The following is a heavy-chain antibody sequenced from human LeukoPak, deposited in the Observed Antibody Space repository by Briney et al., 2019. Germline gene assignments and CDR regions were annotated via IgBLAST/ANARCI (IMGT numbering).Heavy chain of an antibody. CDR3: CRRERGYFDP. CDR2: ITDSTSTI. CDR1: GFTFSSYS. D-gene: IGHD1-26*01. V-gene: IGHV3-48*02. J-gene: IGHJ4*02. Sequence: GGSLRPSCAADGFTFSSYSMSWVRQAPGKGLEWVSYITDSTSTIYYGDSVKGRFTISRDNTKNSLYLQMSSRRNEDTAVYYCCRRERGYFDPWGQGTLVTVSS.